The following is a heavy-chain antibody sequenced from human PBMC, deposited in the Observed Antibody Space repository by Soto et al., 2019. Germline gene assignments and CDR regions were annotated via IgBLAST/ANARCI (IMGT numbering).Heavy chain of an antibody. CDR3: ARAKWNRFDP. V-gene: IGHV4-30-2*06. Sequence: SGTRCITCPAAGVSVSSRSYCLPRVRQSPGTGLEWIGNIHHSGTTSYNPSLKSRVTLSLDTSKNQFSLILTSVTAADTATYDGARAKWNRFDPWGQATQVTLSS. J-gene: IGHJ5*02. CDR2: IHHSGTT. D-gene: IGHD2-8*01. CDR1: GVSVSSRSYC.